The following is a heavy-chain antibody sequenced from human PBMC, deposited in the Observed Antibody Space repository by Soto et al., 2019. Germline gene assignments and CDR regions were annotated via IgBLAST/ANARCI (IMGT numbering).Heavy chain of an antibody. CDR3: ALRMYWSGYFGY. D-gene: IGHD2-8*02. V-gene: IGHV2-5*02. CDR2: IYWDDDK. J-gene: IGHJ4*02. Sequence: QITLKESGPTLVKPTQTLTLTCTFSGFSLSTSGLGVGWIRQPPGKALEWLALIYWDDDKRYSPSLKTRLTITKDTSKNQVVLKMTNMDPVDTATYYCALRMYWSGYFGYWGQGTLVTVSS. CDR1: GFSLSTSGLG.